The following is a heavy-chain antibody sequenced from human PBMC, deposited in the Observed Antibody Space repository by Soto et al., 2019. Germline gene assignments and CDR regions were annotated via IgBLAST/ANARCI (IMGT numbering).Heavy chain of an antibody. D-gene: IGHD6-6*01. J-gene: IGHJ6*02. CDR1: GFTFTSSA. CDR3: AAEASNYYYCGMDV. V-gene: IGHV1-58*01. CDR2: IVVGSGNT. Sequence: SVKVSCKASGFTFTSSAVQWVRQARGQRLEWIGWIVVGSGNTNYAQKFQERVTITRDMSTSTAYMELSSLRSEDTAVYYCAAEASNYYYCGMDVWGQGTTVTVSS.